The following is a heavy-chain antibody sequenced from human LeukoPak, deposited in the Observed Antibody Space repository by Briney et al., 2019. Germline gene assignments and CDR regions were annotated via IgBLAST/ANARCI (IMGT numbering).Heavy chain of an antibody. CDR1: GFAFTNSGVG. V-gene: IGHV2-5*02. J-gene: IGHJ4*02. D-gene: IGHD4-17*01. CDR3: AHELHDYGDYYFDY. Sequence: SGPTLVKPTQTLTLTCTFSGFAFTNSGVGMGWIRQPPGKALEWLALIYWDDDKRYSSSLKSRLTITKDTSKNQVVLTLTNMDPVDTATYYCAHELHDYGDYYFDYWGQGTLVTVSS. CDR2: IYWDDDK.